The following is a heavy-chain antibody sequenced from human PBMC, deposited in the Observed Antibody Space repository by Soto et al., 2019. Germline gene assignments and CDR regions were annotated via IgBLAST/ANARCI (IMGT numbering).Heavy chain of an antibody. CDR3: ARALCSSTSCSMELGFDP. CDR2: IIPIFGTA. D-gene: IGHD2-2*01. V-gene: IGHV1-69*13. Sequence: VASVKVSCKASGGTFSSYAISWVRQAPGQGLELMGGIIPIFGTANYAQKFQGRVTITADESTSTAYMELSSLRSEDTAVYYCARALCSSTSCSMELGFDPWGQGTLVTVYS. J-gene: IGHJ5*02. CDR1: GGTFSSYA.